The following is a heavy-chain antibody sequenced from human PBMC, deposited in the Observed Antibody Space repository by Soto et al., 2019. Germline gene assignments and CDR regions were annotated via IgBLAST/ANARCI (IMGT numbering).Heavy chain of an antibody. CDR2: VSHDGRNT. J-gene: IGHJ4*02. V-gene: IGHV3-30*18. Sequence: VQLVESGGGVVQPGRSLRLSCAASGFTFSDYAMHWVRHAPGKGLEWVAVVSHDGRNTHYADSVKGRFTISRDSSTNTVSLEMTSLRAEDTAVYYCAKGGRQWLVTSDFNYWGQGALVTVSS. D-gene: IGHD6-19*01. CDR3: AKGGRQWLVTSDFNY. CDR1: GFTFSDYA.